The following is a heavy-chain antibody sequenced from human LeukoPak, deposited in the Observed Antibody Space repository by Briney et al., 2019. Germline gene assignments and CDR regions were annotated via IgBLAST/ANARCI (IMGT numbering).Heavy chain of an antibody. CDR2: ISSSGSTI. CDR1: GFTFSDYY. Sequence: GGSLRLSCAASGFTFSDYYMSWIRQAPGKGLEWVSYISSSGSTIYYADSVKGRFTISRDNAKNTVWLEMNSLRVEDTAVYYCAKGGRDTSKYYFDYWGQGTQVTVSS. V-gene: IGHV3-11*04. J-gene: IGHJ4*02. CDR3: AKGGRDTSKYYFDY. D-gene: IGHD1-26*01.